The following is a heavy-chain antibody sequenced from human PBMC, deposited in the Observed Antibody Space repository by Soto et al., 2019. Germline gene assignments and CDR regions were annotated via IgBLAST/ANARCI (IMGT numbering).Heavy chain of an antibody. V-gene: IGHV1-69*02. J-gene: IGHJ4*02. Sequence: SVKVSCKASGGSYSSYTISWVRQAPGQGLEWMGRIIPILGIANYAQKFQGRVTITADKSTSTAYMELSSLRSEDTAVYYCATEYYDILTGSHQFDYWGQGTLVTVSS. CDR3: ATEYYDILTGSHQFDY. D-gene: IGHD3-9*01. CDR2: IIPILGIA. CDR1: GGSYSSYT.